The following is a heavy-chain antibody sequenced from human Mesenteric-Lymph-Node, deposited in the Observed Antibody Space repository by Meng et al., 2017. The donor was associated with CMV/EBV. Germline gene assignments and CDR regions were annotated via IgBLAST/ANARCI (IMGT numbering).Heavy chain of an antibody. CDR1: GYTFTSYG. J-gene: IGHJ4*02. CDR3: AGGAQYFTIDY. CDR2: ISAYNGNT. Sequence: SCKASGYTFTSYGISWVRQAPGQGLEWMGWISAYNGNTNYAQKVQGRVTMTTDTSTSTAYMELRSLRSEDTAVYYCAGGAQYFTIDYWGQGTLVTVSS. D-gene: IGHD2-8*01. V-gene: IGHV1-18*01.